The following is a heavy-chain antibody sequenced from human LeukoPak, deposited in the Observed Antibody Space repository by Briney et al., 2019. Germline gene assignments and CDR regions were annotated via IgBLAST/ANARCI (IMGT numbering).Heavy chain of an antibody. CDR2: IRSKAYAGTT. Sequence: PGGSLRLSCTASGFTFGDYAMSWFRQAPGKGLEWVGLIRSKAYAGTTDYAASVKGRFTISRDGSKSFVYLQMNSLKTEDTALYYCTRDMFAAGHRRDSSDSWGQGTLVTVSS. V-gene: IGHV3-49*01. J-gene: IGHJ4*02. CDR1: GFTFGDYA. D-gene: IGHD3-10*02. CDR3: TRDMFAAGHRRDSSDS.